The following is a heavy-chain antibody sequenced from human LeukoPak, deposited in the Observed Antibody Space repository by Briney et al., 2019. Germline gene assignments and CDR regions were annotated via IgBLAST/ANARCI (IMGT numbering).Heavy chain of an antibody. Sequence: QPGGSLRLPCAVSGFTVSSNYMTWVRQAPGKGLEWVSLIYSAGSTYYADSVKGRFTISRDSSKNTLYLHMNSLRAEDTAVYYCARGDTGVTIFGVVSHFDYWGQGTLVTVSS. CDR2: IYSAGST. D-gene: IGHD3-3*01. CDR3: ARGDTGVTIFGVVSHFDY. CDR1: GFTVSSNY. V-gene: IGHV3-53*01. J-gene: IGHJ4*02.